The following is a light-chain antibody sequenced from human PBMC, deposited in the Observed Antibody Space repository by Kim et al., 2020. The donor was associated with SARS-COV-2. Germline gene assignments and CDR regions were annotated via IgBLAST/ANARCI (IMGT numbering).Light chain of an antibody. J-gene: IGLJ2*01. CDR3: NSRDSSGNLLV. V-gene: IGLV3-19*01. Sequence: SSELTQDPAVSVALGQTVGITCQGDSLRRYYASWYQQKAGQAPVLVIYGKNNRPSGIPDRFSGSSSGNTASLTITGAQAEDEADYYCNSRDSSGNLLVFGGGTQLTVL. CDR1: SLRRYY. CDR2: GKN.